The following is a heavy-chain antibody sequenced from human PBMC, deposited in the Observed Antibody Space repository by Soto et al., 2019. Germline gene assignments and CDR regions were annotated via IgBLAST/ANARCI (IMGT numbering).Heavy chain of an antibody. J-gene: IGHJ6*02. CDR2: ISGSGGST. CDR1: GFTFSSYA. Sequence: PGGSLRLSCAASGFTFSSYAVSWVRQAPGKGLEWVSAISGSGGSTYYADSVKGRFTISRDNSKNTLYLQMNSLRAEDTAVYYCAKDIAVPAAIYYYYYGMDVWGQGTTVTVSS. D-gene: IGHD2-2*02. V-gene: IGHV3-23*01. CDR3: AKDIAVPAAIYYYYYGMDV.